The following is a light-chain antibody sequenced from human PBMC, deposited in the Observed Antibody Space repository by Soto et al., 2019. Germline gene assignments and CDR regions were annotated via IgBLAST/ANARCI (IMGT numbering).Light chain of an antibody. CDR1: SSDVGGYKY. CDR3: SSYTSSGEAV. Sequence: QSVLTQPASVSGSPGQSITISCTGTSSDVGGYKYVSWYQQYPGKAPKVVIYEVSNRPSGVSHRFSGSKSGNTASLTISGLQAEDEADYYCSSYTSSGEAVFGGGTQLTVL. J-gene: IGLJ3*02. V-gene: IGLV2-14*01. CDR2: EVS.